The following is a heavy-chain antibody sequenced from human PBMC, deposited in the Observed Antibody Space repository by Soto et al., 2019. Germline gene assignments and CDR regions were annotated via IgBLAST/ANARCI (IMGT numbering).Heavy chain of an antibody. Sequence: SETLSLTCTVSGGSISSRDYYRSWIRQPPGKGLEWIGYIYYSGSTYYNPSLKSRVTISVDTSKNQFSLKLSSVTAADTAVYYCARERSSGLLLLADYWGQGTLVTVSS. CDR2: IYYSGST. CDR1: GGSISSRDYY. D-gene: IGHD3-22*01. CDR3: ARERSSGLLLLADY. V-gene: IGHV4-30-4*01. J-gene: IGHJ4*02.